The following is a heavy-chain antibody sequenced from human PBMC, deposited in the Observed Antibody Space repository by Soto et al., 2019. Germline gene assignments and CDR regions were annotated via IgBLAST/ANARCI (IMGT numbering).Heavy chain of an antibody. J-gene: IGHJ4*02. D-gene: IGHD3-10*01. V-gene: IGHV3-23*01. Sequence: GGSLRLSCAASGFTFSSYAMSWVRQAPGKGLEWVSAISGSGGSTYYADSVKGRFTISRDNSKNTLYLQMNSLRAEDTAVYYCVLWPTYYFDYWGQGTLVTVSS. CDR1: GFTFSSYA. CDR3: VLWPTYYFDY. CDR2: ISGSGGST.